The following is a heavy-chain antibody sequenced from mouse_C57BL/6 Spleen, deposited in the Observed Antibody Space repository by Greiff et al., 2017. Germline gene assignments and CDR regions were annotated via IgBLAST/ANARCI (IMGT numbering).Heavy chain of an antibody. D-gene: IGHD1-1*01. CDR3: ARGYYGSSYGY. Sequence: VQLQQSGPELVKPGASVKMSCKASGYTFTDYNMHWVKQSHGKSLEWIGYINPNNGGTSYNQKFKGKATLTVNKSSCTAYMELRSLTSEASAVYYGARGYYGSSYGYWGQGTTLTVSS. V-gene: IGHV1-22*01. CDR1: GYTFTDYN. CDR2: INPNNGGT. J-gene: IGHJ2*01.